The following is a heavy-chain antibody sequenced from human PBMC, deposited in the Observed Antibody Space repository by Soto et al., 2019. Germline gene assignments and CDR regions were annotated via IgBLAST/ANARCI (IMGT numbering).Heavy chain of an antibody. CDR1: GYTFTSYY. V-gene: IGHV1-46*03. CDR2: INPSGGST. Sequence: ASVKVSCKASGYTFTSYYMHWVRQAPGQGLEWMGIINPSGGSTSYAQKFQGRVTMTRDTSTSTVYMELSSLRSEDTAVYYCARDRAGIVVVPAATDDYWGQGTLVTFSS. D-gene: IGHD2-2*01. J-gene: IGHJ4*02. CDR3: ARDRAGIVVVPAATDDY.